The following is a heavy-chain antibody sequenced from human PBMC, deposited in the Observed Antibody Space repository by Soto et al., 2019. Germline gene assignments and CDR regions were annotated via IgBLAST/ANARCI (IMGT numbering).Heavy chain of an antibody. CDR1: GYSFASYW. CDR2: IYPGDSDT. J-gene: IGHJ6*02. D-gene: IGHD6-6*01. Sequence: GESLKISCQGSGYSFASYWIGWVRQMPGKDLEGVGIIYPGDSDTRYSPPFQGQVTISADKSLRTAYLQWTSLKASDTALYYCARTRSFTLGFYYDGMDVWGQGTTVTVSS. CDR3: ARTRSFTLGFYYDGMDV. V-gene: IGHV5-51*01.